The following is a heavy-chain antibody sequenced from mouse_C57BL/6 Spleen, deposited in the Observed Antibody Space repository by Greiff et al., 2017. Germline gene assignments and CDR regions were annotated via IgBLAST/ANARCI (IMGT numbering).Heavy chain of an antibody. D-gene: IGHD1-1*01. CDR3: AREIYFYFDY. CDR2: IDPSDSET. V-gene: IGHV1-52*01. CDR1: GYTFTSYW. Sequence: VQLQQSGAELVRPGSSVKLSCKASGYTFTSYWMHWVKQRPIQGLEWIGNIDPSDSETHYNQKFKDKATLTVDKSSSTAYMQLSSLTSEDSAVYYCAREIYFYFDYWGQGTTLTVSS. J-gene: IGHJ2*01.